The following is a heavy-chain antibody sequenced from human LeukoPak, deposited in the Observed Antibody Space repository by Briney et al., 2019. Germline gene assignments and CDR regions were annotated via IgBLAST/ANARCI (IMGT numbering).Heavy chain of an antibody. J-gene: IGHJ5*02. V-gene: IGHV4-39*07. CDR3: ARGHDYYYSGRQSWFDP. CDR1: GVSISSSNSY. D-gene: IGHD3-10*01. CDR2: IYYSGNT. Sequence: SETLSLTCTVSGVSISSSNSYWGWIRQPPGKGLEWIGSIYYSGNTYYNASLKSQVSISIDTSKNQFSLKLSSVTAADTAFYYCARGHDYYYSGRQSWFDPWGQGTLVTVSS.